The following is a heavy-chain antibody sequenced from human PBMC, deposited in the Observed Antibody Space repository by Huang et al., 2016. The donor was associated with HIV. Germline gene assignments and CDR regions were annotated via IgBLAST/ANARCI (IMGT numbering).Heavy chain of an antibody. D-gene: IGHD6-13*01. CDR3: VHRLRYGKWYVDY. J-gene: IGHJ4*02. V-gene: IGHV2-5*02. CDR1: GFSLTSSGVA. CDR2: IYWDNEE. Sequence: QITLKESGPTLVKPTQTLTLTCTFSGFSLTSSGVAVGWIRQPPGKALEWLSLIYWDNEERFSPSLKTRLTITKDTPKNEVVLTMTNMDPVDTATYYCVHRLRYGKWYVDYWGQGGLVTVSS.